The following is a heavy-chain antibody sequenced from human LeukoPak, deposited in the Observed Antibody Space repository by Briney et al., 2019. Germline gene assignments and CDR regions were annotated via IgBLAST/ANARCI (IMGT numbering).Heavy chain of an antibody. CDR2: IKQDGSEK. J-gene: IGHJ3*02. CDR3: ARAGGTYYGIAFDI. CDR1: GFTFSSYW. V-gene: IGHV3-7*01. D-gene: IGHD1-26*01. Sequence: GGSLRLSCAASGFTFSSYWMSWVRQAPGKGLEWVANIKQDGSEKYYVDSVKGRFTISRDNAKDSLYLQMNSLRAEDTAVYYCARAGGTYYGIAFDIWGQGTMVTVSS.